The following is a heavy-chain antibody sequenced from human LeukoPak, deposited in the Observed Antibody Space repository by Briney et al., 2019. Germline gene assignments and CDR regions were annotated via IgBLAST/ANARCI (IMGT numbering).Heavy chain of an antibody. V-gene: IGHV3-66*02. CDR3: ARERSSTSNYYYYYYYMDV. CDR2: IYSGGTT. J-gene: IGHJ6*03. D-gene: IGHD2-2*01. Sequence: GGSLRLSCAASGFTVSSNYMTWVRQAPGKGLEWVLVIYSGGTTYSADSVKGRFTMSRDNSKNTLYLQMNSLRAEDTAVYYCARERSSTSNYYYYYYYMDVWGKGTTVTVSS. CDR1: GFTVSSNY.